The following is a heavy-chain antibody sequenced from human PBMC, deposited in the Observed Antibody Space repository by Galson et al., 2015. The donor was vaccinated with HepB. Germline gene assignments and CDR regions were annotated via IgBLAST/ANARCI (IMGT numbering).Heavy chain of an antibody. CDR2: ITSTASHI. D-gene: IGHD6-19*01. J-gene: IGHJ4*02. CDR1: RFTFRSYS. Sequence: SLRLSCAASRFTFRSYSMNWVRQTPGKGLEWVSSITSTASHIYYADSVRGRFTVSRDNAKNSLHLQMNSLRAEDTAVYYCARDESGTVAGGKSDYWGQGTLVTVSS. V-gene: IGHV3-21*01. CDR3: ARDESGTVAGGKSDY.